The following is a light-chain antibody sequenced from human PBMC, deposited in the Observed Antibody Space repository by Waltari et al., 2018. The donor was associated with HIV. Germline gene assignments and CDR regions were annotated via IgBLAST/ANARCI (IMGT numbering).Light chain of an antibody. V-gene: IGLV1-40*01. Sequence: QSVLTQPPSVSGAPGQRVTISCTGSISNIGAGYPVHLYQQLPGTAPKLIIYGNSNRPSGVPDRFSGSKSGTSASLAITGLQAEDEADYHCQSHDSSLSGYVFGTGTKVTVL. CDR3: QSHDSSLSGYV. J-gene: IGLJ1*01. CDR2: GNS. CDR1: ISNIGAGYP.